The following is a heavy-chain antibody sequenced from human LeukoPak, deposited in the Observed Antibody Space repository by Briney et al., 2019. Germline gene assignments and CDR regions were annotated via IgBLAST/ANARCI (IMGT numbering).Heavy chain of an antibody. CDR2: ISGSGGGT. J-gene: IGHJ4*02. CDR1: GFTFSSYA. D-gene: IGHD6-19*01. V-gene: IGHV3-23*01. CDR3: AKDRPAVAVAGTAAFDY. Sequence: HAGGSLRLSCAASGFTFSSYAMSWVRQAPGKGLEWVSAISGSGGGTYYADSVKGRFTISRDNSKNTLYLQMNSLRAEDTAVYYCAKDRPAVAVAGTAAFDYWGQGTLVTVSS.